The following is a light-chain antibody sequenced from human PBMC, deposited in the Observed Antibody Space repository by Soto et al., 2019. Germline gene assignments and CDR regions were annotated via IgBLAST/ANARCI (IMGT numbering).Light chain of an antibody. CDR3: QQGHNWPLT. J-gene: IGKJ2*01. CDR2: GAS. CDR1: QSINSE. V-gene: IGKV3-15*01. Sequence: EIVMTQSPATLSLSPGERAALSCRASQSINSELAWYQQKPGQPPRHLIYGASTRATGVPARFTGSESGSEFTLPISGLQSEDFAVYYCQQGHNWPLTFGQGTRLEI.